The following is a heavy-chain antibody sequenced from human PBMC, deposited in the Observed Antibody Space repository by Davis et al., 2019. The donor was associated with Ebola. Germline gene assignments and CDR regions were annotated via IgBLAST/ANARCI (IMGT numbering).Heavy chain of an antibody. CDR3: ASGGGSWVIDS. CDR1: GYTFTSYY. V-gene: IGHV1-46*01. D-gene: IGHD6-13*01. Sequence: AASVKVSCKASGYTFTSYYIQWVRQAPGQGLEWMGLFNPSGGSTYYAQKFQGRLTMTRDTSTSTVYMELSRLRSEDTAVYYCASGGGSWVIDSWGQGTLVTVSS. J-gene: IGHJ4*02. CDR2: FNPSGGST.